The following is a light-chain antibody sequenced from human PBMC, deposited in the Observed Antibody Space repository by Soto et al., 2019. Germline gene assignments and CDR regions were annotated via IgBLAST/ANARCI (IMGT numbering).Light chain of an antibody. CDR2: EGS. Sequence: QSALTQPASVSGSPGQSITISCTGTSSDVGGYNLVSWYQQRPGKAPKFMIYEGSKRPSGVSNRFSGSKSGNTASLTISGLQAEDEADYYCCSYAGSSTPYVFGTGTKVTVL. CDR3: CSYAGSSTPYV. V-gene: IGLV2-23*01. J-gene: IGLJ1*01. CDR1: SSDVGGYNL.